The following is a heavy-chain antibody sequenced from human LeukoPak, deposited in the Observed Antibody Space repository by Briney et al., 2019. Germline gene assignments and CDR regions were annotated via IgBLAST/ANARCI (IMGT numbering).Heavy chain of an antibody. CDR3: ARDLRPLDRSEFDY. V-gene: IGHV4-38-2*02. CDR1: GYSISSNYY. D-gene: IGHD5/OR15-5a*01. J-gene: IGHJ4*02. CDR2: IYHSGST. Sequence: SETLSLTCSVSGYSISSNYYWGWIRQPPGKGLEWIGSIYHSGSTYYNPSLKSRVTISVDTSKNQFSLKLSSVTAADTAVYYCARDLRPLDRSEFDYWGQGTLVTVSS.